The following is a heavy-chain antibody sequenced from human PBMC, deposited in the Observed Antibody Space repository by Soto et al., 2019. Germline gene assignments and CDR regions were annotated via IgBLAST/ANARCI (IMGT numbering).Heavy chain of an antibody. CDR3: TRDSYGSGYGMDV. J-gene: IGHJ6*02. CDR2: VYWDDDR. CDR1: GCSLTRGVA. V-gene: IGHV2-5*02. D-gene: IGHD3-10*01. Sequence: GPTLRRRTQTLALGYTFSGCSLTRGVAVGWIRQPPGKALEWLALVYWDDDRRYRPSLKSRLTITKDTSINQVVLTMTNLGPVDTATYSFTRDSYGSGYGMDVWGQGTTVTVSS.